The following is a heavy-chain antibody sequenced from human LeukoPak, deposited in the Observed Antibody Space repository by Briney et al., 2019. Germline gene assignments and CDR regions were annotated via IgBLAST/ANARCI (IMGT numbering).Heavy chain of an antibody. CDR2: IYSGGNT. CDR3: ARRAGDYSHPYDY. V-gene: IGHV3-53*01. CDR1: GFTVSSNS. J-gene: IGHJ4*02. Sequence: PGGSLRLSCTVSGFTVSSNSMSWVRQAPGKGLEWVSFIYSGGNTYYADSVKGRFTISRDNSKNTVHLQMNSLRAEDTAMYYCARRAGDYSHPYDYRGQGTLVTVSS. D-gene: IGHD3-22*01.